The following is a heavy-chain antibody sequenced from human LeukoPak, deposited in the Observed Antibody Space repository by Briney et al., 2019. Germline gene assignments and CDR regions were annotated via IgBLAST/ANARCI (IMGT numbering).Heavy chain of an antibody. V-gene: IGHV4-34*01. CDR2: INHSGST. J-gene: IGHJ4*02. D-gene: IGHD3-16*02. CDR1: GGSFSGYY. CDR3: ASLGGIRLGELSSDY. Sequence: PSETLSLTCAVYGGSFSGYYWSWIRQPPGKGLEWIGEINHSGSTNYNPSLKSRVTISVDTSKNQFSLKLSSVTAADTAVYYCASLGGIRLGELSSDYWGQGTLVTVSS.